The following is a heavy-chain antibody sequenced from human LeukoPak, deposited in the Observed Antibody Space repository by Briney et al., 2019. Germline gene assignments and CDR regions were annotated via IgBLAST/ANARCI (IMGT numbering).Heavy chain of an antibody. D-gene: IGHD1-26*01. CDR2: INPNSGGT. V-gene: IGHV1-2*02. CDR1: GYTFTGYY. J-gene: IGHJ6*03. CDR3: ARGREGRYYYYYMDV. Sequence: ASVKVSCKASGYTFTGYYMHWVRQAPGQGLEWMGWINPNSGGTNYAQKFQGRVTMTRDTSISTAYMELSRLRSDDTAVYYCARGREGRYYYYYMDVWGKGTTVTVSS.